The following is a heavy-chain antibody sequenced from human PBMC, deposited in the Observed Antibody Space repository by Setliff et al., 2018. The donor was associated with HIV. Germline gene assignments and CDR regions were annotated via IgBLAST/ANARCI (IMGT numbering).Heavy chain of an antibody. J-gene: IGHJ4*02. CDR3: ARVGNSGHGGQIEFDY. CDR1: GYTFTGYY. Sequence: RASVKVSCKASGYTFTGYYMHWVRQAPGQGLEWMGWISADNGNTKYAQKFQGRVTITTDTSTRTVYMELRSLRSDDTAVYYCARVGNSGHGGQIEFDYWGQGTLVTVSS. CDR2: ISADNGNT. D-gene: IGHD1-26*01. V-gene: IGHV1-18*04.